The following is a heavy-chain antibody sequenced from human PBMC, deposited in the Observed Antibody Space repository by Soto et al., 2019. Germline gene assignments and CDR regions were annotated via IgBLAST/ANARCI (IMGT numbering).Heavy chain of an antibody. Sequence: QVQLVESGGGVVQPGRSLRLSCAASGFTFSTYAMHWVRQAPGKGLEWVAVLSYDGSNKYYADSVKGRFTISRDNYKNTLYLQLNSLRAEDTAVYYCARVVPAAMYYYYGMDVWGHGTTVTVSS. V-gene: IGHV3-30*03. J-gene: IGHJ6*02. D-gene: IGHD2-2*01. CDR1: GFTFSTYA. CDR2: LSYDGSNK. CDR3: ARVVPAAMYYYYGMDV.